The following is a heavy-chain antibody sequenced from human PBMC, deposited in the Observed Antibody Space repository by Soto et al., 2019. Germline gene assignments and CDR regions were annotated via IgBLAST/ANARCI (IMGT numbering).Heavy chain of an antibody. J-gene: IGHJ5*02. CDR3: ARHVGYCSGGSCYSELLNWFDP. Sequence: SETLSLTCTVSGGSISSSSYYWGWIRQPPGKGLEWIGSIYYSGSTYYNPSLKSRVTISVDTSKNQFSPKLSSVTAADTAVYYCARHVGYCSGGSCYSELLNWFDPWGQGTLVTAPQ. CDR2: IYYSGST. D-gene: IGHD2-15*01. V-gene: IGHV4-39*01. CDR1: GGSISSSSYY.